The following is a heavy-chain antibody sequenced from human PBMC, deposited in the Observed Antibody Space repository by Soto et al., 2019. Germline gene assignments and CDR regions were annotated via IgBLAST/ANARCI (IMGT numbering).Heavy chain of an antibody. CDR1: GGSISSGDYY. CDR3: ARTLIIVVVPAALDV. Sequence: SETLSLTCTVSGGSISSGDYYWSWIRQPPWKGLEWIGYIYYSGSTYYNPSLKSRVTISVDTSKNQFSLKLSSVTAADTAVYYCARTLIIVVVPAALDVWGQGXTVTVYS. J-gene: IGHJ6*02. CDR2: IYYSGST. V-gene: IGHV4-30-4*01. D-gene: IGHD2-2*01.